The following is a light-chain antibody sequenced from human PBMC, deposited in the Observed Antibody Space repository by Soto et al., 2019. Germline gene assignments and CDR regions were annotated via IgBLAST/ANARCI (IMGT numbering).Light chain of an antibody. CDR2: NAS. J-gene: IGKJ1*01. CDR3: QQYGNSRGT. CDR1: QSVSSSY. V-gene: IGKV3-20*01. Sequence: EIVLTQSPGTLSLSAGERATLSCRASQSVSSSYLAWYQQKPGQAPRLLIYNASSRATGIPDRFSGSGSGTDFTLTISRLEPEDFAVYYCQQYGNSRGTFGQGTKVDIK.